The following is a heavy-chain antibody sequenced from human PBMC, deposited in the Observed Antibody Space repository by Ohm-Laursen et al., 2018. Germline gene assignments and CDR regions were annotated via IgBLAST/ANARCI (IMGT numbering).Heavy chain of an antibody. CDR2: IYYNGNP. D-gene: IGHD6-6*01. Sequence: GTLSLTCTVSGGSLRNYYWSWIRQPPGKGLEWIGYIYYNGNPRYNPSLESRVTISVDPSRNQFSLKLNSVTAADTALYYCVLYSSFSVSWGQGTLVTVSS. V-gene: IGHV4-59*08. CDR3: VLYSSFSVS. J-gene: IGHJ5*02. CDR1: GGSLRNYY.